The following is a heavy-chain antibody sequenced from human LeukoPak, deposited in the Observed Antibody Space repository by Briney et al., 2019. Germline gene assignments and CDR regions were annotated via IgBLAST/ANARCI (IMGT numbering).Heavy chain of an antibody. CDR3: ARDSGGSGSFDY. J-gene: IGHJ4*02. CDR2: INPNSGGT. V-gene: IGHV1-2*02. CDR1: GYTFTGYY. D-gene: IGHD1-26*01. Sequence: ASVKVSCKASGYTFTGYYMHWVRQAPGQGLEWMGWINPNSGGTNYSQKFQGRGTMTRDTSIGTAYMELSRLRSDDTAVYYCARDSGGSGSFDYWGQGTLVTVSS.